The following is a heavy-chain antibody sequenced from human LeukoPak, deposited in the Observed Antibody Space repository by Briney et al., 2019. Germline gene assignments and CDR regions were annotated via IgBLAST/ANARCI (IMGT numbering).Heavy chain of an antibody. V-gene: IGHV3-21*01. CDR2: ISSSSYI. CDR3: ARARGYYYDSSAPTHFDY. CDR1: GFTFSSYS. D-gene: IGHD3-22*01. Sequence: GGSLRLPCAASGFTFSSYSMNWVRQAPGKGLEWVSSISSSSYIYYADSVKGRFTISRDNAKNSLYLQMNSLRAEDTAVYYCARARGYYYDSSAPTHFDYWGQGTLVTVSS. J-gene: IGHJ4*02.